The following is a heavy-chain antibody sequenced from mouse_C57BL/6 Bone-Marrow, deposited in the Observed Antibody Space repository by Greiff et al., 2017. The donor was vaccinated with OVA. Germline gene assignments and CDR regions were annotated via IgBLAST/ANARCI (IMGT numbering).Heavy chain of an antibody. CDR2: IYPGDGDT. Sequence: QVQLQQSGPELVKPGASVKISCKASGYAFSSSWMNWVKQRPGQGLEWIGRIYPGDGDTNYNGKFKGKATLTADKSSSTAYMQLSSLTSEDSAVYFGAREDDYYGSRNDYWGQGTSVTVSS. J-gene: IGHJ4*01. D-gene: IGHD1-1*01. CDR3: AREDDYYGSRNDY. V-gene: IGHV1-82*01. CDR1: GYAFSSSW.